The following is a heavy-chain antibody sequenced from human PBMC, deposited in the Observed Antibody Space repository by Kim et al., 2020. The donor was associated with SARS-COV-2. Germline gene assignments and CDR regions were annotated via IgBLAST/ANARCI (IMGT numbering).Heavy chain of an antibody. V-gene: IGHV3-23*03. D-gene: IGHD3-3*01. Sequence: GGSLRLSCAASGFTFSSYAMSWVRQAPGKGLEWVSVIYSGGSSTYYADSVKGRFTISRDNSKNTLYLQMNSLRAEDTAVYYCAKNSITIFVVVDEGPMAVWGPGTTVTVSS. J-gene: IGHJ6*02. CDR3: AKNSITIFVVVDEGPMAV. CDR2: IYSGGSST. CDR1: GFTFSSYA.